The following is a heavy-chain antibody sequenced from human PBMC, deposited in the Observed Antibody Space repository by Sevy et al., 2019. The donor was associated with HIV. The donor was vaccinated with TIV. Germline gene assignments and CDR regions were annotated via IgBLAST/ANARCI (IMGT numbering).Heavy chain of an antibody. J-gene: IGHJ3*02. Sequence: SETLSLTCTVSGGSISSYYWSWIRQPAGKGLEWIGRIYTSGSTNYNPSLKSRVTMSVDTSKNQFSLKLSSVTAADTAMYYCARAHGRYSGSKPGGDAFDIWGQGTMVTVSS. CDR2: IYTSGST. V-gene: IGHV4-4*07. CDR3: ARAHGRYSGSKPGGDAFDI. D-gene: IGHD1-26*01. CDR1: GGSISSYY.